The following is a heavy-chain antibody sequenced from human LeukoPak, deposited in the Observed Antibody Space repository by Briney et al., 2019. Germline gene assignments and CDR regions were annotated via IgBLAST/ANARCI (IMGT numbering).Heavy chain of an antibody. CDR3: ARGANIAVAGTPYYYYCYMDV. V-gene: IGHV4-34*01. D-gene: IGHD6-19*01. Sequence: SETLSLTCAVYGGSFSGYYWSWIRQPPGKGLEWIGEINHSGSTNYNPSLKSRVTISVDTSKNQFSLKLSSVTAADTAVYYCARGANIAVAGTPYYYYCYMDVWGKGTTVTVSS. CDR1: GGSFSGYY. CDR2: INHSGST. J-gene: IGHJ6*03.